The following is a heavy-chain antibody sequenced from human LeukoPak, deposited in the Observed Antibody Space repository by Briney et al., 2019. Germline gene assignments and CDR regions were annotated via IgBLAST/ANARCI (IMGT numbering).Heavy chain of an antibody. V-gene: IGHV3-23*01. D-gene: IGHD4-17*01. J-gene: IGHJ1*01. CDR3: AKRETTVTTNFER. CDR2: ISGSGGST. Sequence: GGSLRLSCAASGFTFSSYAMSWVRQAPGKGLEWVSDISGSGGSTYYADSVKGRFIISRDNSKNTLYLEMNSLRAEDTAVYHCAKRETTVTTNFERWGQGTLVTVSS. CDR1: GFTFSSYA.